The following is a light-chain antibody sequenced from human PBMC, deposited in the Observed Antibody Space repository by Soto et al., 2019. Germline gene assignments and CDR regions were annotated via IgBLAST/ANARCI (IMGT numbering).Light chain of an antibody. V-gene: IGLV2-14*03. CDR3: TSFTSSSTRV. CDR1: TSDVGGYNY. Sequence: QSALTQPASVSGSPGQSITISCTGTTSDVGGYNYVSWFQQHPGKAPKLKIYEVSNRPSGVSNRFAGSKSGYTASLPLSELQAEDEADYYCTSFTSSSTRVFGGGIKVTVL. CDR2: EVS. J-gene: IGLJ3*02.